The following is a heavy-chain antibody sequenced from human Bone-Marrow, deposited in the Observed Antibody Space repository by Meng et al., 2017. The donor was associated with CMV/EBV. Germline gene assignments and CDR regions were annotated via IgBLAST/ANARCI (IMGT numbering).Heavy chain of an antibody. Sequence: QVQVVQSGPEVKKPGSSVKVSCKVSGGTFSISSPAISWVRQAPGQGLEWMGGIIPVLGIAIYAQKFQGRVIMARDTSTSTVYMELSSLRSEDTAIYFCARGSSSAWYPFDYWGQGTLVTVSS. D-gene: IGHD6-19*01. V-gene: IGHV1-69*09. J-gene: IGHJ4*02. CDR2: IIPVLGIA. CDR3: ARGSSSAWYPFDY. CDR1: GGTFSISSPA.